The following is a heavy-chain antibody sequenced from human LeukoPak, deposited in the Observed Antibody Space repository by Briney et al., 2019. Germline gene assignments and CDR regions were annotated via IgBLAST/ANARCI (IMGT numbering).Heavy chain of an antibody. CDR1: GFTLDDYA. D-gene: IGHD5-12*01. J-gene: IGHJ3*02. CDR3: AKDIWSGYDWSPADAFDI. V-gene: IGHV3-9*01. CDR2: ISWNSGSI. Sequence: GGSLRLSCAASGFTLDDYAMHWVRQAPGKGLEWVSGISWNSGSIGYADSVKGRFTISRDNAKNSLYLQMNSLRAEDTALYYCAKDIWSGYDWSPADAFDIWGQGTMVTVSS.